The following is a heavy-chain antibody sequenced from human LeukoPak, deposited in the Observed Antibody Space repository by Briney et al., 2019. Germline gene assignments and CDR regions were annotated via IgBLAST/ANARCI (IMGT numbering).Heavy chain of an antibody. Sequence: ASVKVSCKASGYTFTGYYMHWVRQAPGQGLEWMGWINPNSGGTNYAQKFQGWVTMTRDTSTSTAYMELSRLRSDDTAVYYCATSSSWSPFDYWGQGTLVTVSS. J-gene: IGHJ4*02. CDR2: INPNSGGT. V-gene: IGHV1-2*04. D-gene: IGHD6-13*01. CDR1: GYTFTGYY. CDR3: ATSSSWSPFDY.